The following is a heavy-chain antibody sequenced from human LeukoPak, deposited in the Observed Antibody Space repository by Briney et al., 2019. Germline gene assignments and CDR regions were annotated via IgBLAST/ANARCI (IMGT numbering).Heavy chain of an antibody. J-gene: IGHJ5*02. CDR1: GFTFSSYS. Sequence: GGSLRLSCAASGFTFSSYSMNWVRQAPGKGLEWVSSISSSSSYIYYADSVKGRFTISRDNAKNSLYLQMNSLRAEDTAVYYCARAGIAAARMSWFDPWGQGTLVTVSS. D-gene: IGHD6-13*01. V-gene: IGHV3-21*01. CDR2: ISSSSSYI. CDR3: ARAGIAAARMSWFDP.